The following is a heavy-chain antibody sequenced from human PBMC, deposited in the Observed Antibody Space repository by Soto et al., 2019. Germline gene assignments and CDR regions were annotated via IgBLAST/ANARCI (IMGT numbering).Heavy chain of an antibody. J-gene: IGHJ3*02. V-gene: IGHV1-46*01. Sequence: SVQVPCKASGYTFTSYYREWVRQAQGQGLEWMGIINTSGGSKSYAQKFQGRVTMSVDTSKNQFSLKLKSVTAADTAVYYCARDRGSNWGLNDAFEIWGQGTVVTV. D-gene: IGHD7-27*01. CDR2: INTSGGSK. CDR1: GYTFTSYY. CDR3: ARDRGSNWGLNDAFEI.